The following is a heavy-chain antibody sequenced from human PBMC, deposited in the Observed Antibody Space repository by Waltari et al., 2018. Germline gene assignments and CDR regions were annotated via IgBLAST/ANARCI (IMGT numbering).Heavy chain of an antibody. CDR3: ARGTQWLATRFDY. CDR2: IYYSGST. J-gene: IGHJ4*02. D-gene: IGHD6-19*01. V-gene: IGHV4-59*01. CDR1: GGSISSYY. Sequence: QVQLQESGSGLVKPSETLSLTCTVSGGSISSYYWSWIRQPPGKGLEWIGYIYYSGSTNYTPSLKSRVTISVDTSKNQFSLKLSSVTAADTAVYYCARGTQWLATRFDYWGQGTLVTVSS.